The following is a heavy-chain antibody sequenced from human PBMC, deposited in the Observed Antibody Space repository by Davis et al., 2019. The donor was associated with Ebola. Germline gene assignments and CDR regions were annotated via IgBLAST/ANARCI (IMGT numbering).Heavy chain of an antibody. V-gene: IGHV1-46*01. D-gene: IGHD3-3*01. CDR3: AIITIFGVVTQHP. J-gene: IGHJ5*02. CDR2: INPSGGST. Sequence: AASVKVSCKASGYTFTSYYMHWVRQAPGQGLEWMGIINPSGGSTSYAQKFQGRVTITADESTSTAYMELSSLRSEDTAVYYCAIITIFGVVTQHPWGQGTLVTVSS. CDR1: GYTFTSYY.